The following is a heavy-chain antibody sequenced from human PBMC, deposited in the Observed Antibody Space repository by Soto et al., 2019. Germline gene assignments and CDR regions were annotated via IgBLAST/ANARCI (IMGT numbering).Heavy chain of an antibody. CDR2: LSGSGGST. J-gene: IGHJ6*02. V-gene: IGHV3-23*01. CDR3: AKQQGPGTPYYYAMDV. Sequence: GGSLRLSCAAPGFPFSSYAMTWVRQAPGKGLEWVSTLSGSGGSTYYAASVKGRFTISRDNSKDTLYLEMNSLRGEDTAVYFCAKQQGPGTPYYYAMDVWGQGTAVTVSS. D-gene: IGHD1-1*01. CDR1: GFPFSSYA.